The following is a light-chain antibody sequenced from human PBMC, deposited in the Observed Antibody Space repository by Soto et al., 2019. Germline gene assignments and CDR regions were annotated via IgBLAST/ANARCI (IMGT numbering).Light chain of an antibody. Sequence: DTVMTQSPLSLPVTPGEPASISCRSSQSLLHSNGFNYLDWYLQKPGQSPQLLIYLGTNRSSGVPDRFSGSGTGTDFILKISRVEAEDVGIYYCMQAVQTPLTFGQGTKVEIK. V-gene: IGKV2-28*01. CDR2: LGT. J-gene: IGKJ1*01. CDR3: MQAVQTPLT. CDR1: QSLLHSNGFNY.